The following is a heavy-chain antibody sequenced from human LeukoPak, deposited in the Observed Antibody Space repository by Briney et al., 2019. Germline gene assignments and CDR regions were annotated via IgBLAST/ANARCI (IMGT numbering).Heavy chain of an antibody. Sequence: SETLSLTCTVSSGSVTYYYWSWIRQPPGKGLEWIGFIYYTGSTTYNPSLKSRITMSVDTSRNQFSLKLTSVTAAGTAVYYCARHEARWPHFFDFWGQGVLVTVSS. CDR2: IYYTGST. CDR3: ARHEARWPHFFDF. V-gene: IGHV4-59*08. CDR1: SGSVTYYY. J-gene: IGHJ4*02. D-gene: IGHD2-15*01.